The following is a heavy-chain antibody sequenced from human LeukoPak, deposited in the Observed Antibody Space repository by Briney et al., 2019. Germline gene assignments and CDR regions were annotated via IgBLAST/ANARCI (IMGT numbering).Heavy chain of an antibody. V-gene: IGHV3-23*01. CDR1: GFTLSSYA. J-gene: IGHJ6*04. CDR2: TVVSGGST. CDR3: AKERVTMDV. Sequence: GGSLRLSCAASGFTLSSYAMSWVRQAPGEGLEWVSGTVVSGGSTYYADSVKGRFTISRDNSKNTLHLQMNSLRAEDTAVYYCAKERVTMDVWGKGTTVTVSS.